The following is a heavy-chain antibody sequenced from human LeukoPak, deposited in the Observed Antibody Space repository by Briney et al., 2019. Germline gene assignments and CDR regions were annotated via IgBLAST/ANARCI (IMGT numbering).Heavy chain of an antibody. Sequence: GGSLRLSCAASGFTFSNYGVHWVRQAPGKGLEWVSFIRFDGSNKYYADSVKGRFTISRDSSKNTLYLQMNSLRAEDTAVYYCAREDERGQWLVGDDFDYWGQGNLVIVSS. CDR3: AREDERGQWLVGDDFDY. D-gene: IGHD6-19*01. CDR2: IRFDGSNK. CDR1: GFTFSNYG. J-gene: IGHJ4*02. V-gene: IGHV3-30*02.